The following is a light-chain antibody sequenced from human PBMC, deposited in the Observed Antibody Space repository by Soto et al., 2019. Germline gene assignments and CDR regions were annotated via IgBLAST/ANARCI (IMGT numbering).Light chain of an antibody. Sequence: DIQMTQSPSTLSASVGDRVTITCRASQSISNWLAWYQQKPGKAPNLLIYKASSLESGVPSRFSGSGSGTEFTLTISSLQPDDFATYYCQQYNGTFGQGTKVEIK. CDR1: QSISNW. CDR2: KAS. V-gene: IGKV1-5*03. J-gene: IGKJ1*01. CDR3: QQYNGT.